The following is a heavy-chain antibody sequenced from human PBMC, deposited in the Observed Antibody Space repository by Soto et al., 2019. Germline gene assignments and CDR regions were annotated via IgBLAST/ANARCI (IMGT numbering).Heavy chain of an antibody. CDR1: GFTFSDAW. CDR2: IKIKTDGGTT. V-gene: IGHV3-15*01. Sequence: PEGSLRLSCAASGFTFSDAWMTWVRQATGKGLEWVGRIKIKTDGGTTDYAAPVKGRFTISRDDSKNTLYLQMNSLRTEDTALYYRYYSDMDVWGQGTTVTVSS. CDR3: YYSDMDV. J-gene: IGHJ6*02.